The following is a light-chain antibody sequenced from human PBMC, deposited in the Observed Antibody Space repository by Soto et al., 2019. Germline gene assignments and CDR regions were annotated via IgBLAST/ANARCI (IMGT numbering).Light chain of an antibody. CDR3: QQHSHWPPWT. V-gene: IGKV3-11*01. Sequence: IVMTQSPATLSVSPGERATLSCRASQSVSSNLAWYQQKPGQAPRLLIYGASNRATDIPARFSGSGSGTDFTLTISNLEPEDFAVYYCQQHSHWPPWTFGQGTKV. CDR1: QSVSSN. J-gene: IGKJ1*01. CDR2: GAS.